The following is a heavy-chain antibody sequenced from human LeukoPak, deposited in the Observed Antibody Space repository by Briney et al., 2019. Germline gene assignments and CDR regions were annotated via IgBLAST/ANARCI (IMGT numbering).Heavy chain of an antibody. CDR1: GGSISSSSYY. J-gene: IGHJ4*02. D-gene: IGHD3-22*01. CDR2: INYSGST. CDR3: ARVTGYMIEDYFDY. Sequence: PSETMSLTCTVSGGSISSSSYYWGWIRQPPGKGLEWIGSINYSGSTYYNPSLKSRVTISVDTSKNQFSLRLRSVTAADTAVYYCARVTGYMIEDYFDYWGQGTLVTVSS. V-gene: IGHV4-39*07.